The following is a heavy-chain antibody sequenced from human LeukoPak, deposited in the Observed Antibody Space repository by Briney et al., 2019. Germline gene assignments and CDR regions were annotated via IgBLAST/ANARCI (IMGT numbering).Heavy chain of an antibody. CDR1: GGTFSRYA. Sequence: ASVKISSKTSGGTFSRYAITRVRQAPGQGLEWMGKIIPISGIANYAQKFQGRVTITADKSTSTAYMELSSLRSEDTAVYYCARDKTGLLWFGELPGNWFDPWGQGTLVTVSS. CDR2: IIPISGIA. CDR3: ARDKTGLLWFGELPGNWFDP. D-gene: IGHD3-10*01. J-gene: IGHJ5*02. V-gene: IGHV1-69*04.